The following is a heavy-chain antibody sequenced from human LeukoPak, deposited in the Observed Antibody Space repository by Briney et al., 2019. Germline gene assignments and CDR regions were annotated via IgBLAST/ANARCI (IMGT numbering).Heavy chain of an antibody. CDR1: GGSISSGSYY. CDR2: IYSSGGT. Sequence: SQTLSLTCTVSGGSISSGSYYWSWIRQPAGKGLEWIGRIYSSGGTNYNPSLKSRVTISVDTSKNQFSLKLSSVTAADTAVYYCAREGYCSSTSCLNYYYYMDVWGKGTTVTVSS. V-gene: IGHV4-61*02. D-gene: IGHD2-2*01. CDR3: AREGYCSSTSCLNYYYYMDV. J-gene: IGHJ6*03.